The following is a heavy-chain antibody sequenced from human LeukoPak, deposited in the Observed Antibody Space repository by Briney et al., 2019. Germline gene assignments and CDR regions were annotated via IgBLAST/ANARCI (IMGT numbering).Heavy chain of an antibody. Sequence: PSETLSLTCTVSGGSISSGSYYWSWIRQPAGKGLEWIGRIDTSGNTNYNPSLKSRVTLSLDTSKKQFSLKLSSVTAADTAVYYCARDQGSGWFDPWGQGTLVTVSS. J-gene: IGHJ5*02. CDR2: IDTSGNT. CDR1: GGSISSGSYY. CDR3: ARDQGSGWFDP. V-gene: IGHV4-61*02.